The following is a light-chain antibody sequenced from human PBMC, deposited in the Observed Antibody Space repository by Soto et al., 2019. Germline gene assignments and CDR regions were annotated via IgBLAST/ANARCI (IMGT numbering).Light chain of an antibody. CDR2: DAF. V-gene: IGKV1-33*01. CDR1: QDISIY. Sequence: DIQMTQSPSSLSVSVGDRVTFTCQASQDISIYLNWYQQKPGKAPKLLIYDAFNLEAGVPSRFSASGSGTDFTFTISSLQPEDFATYYCQQYYTLPLTFGGGTRVEIK. CDR3: QQYYTLPLT. J-gene: IGKJ4*01.